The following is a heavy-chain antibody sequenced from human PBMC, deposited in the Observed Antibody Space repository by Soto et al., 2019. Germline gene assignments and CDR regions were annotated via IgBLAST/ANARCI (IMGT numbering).Heavy chain of an antibody. CDR2: ISGSGGGT. V-gene: IGHV3-23*01. CDR3: AKYYGDYGRYYYYYGMDV. J-gene: IGHJ6*02. CDR1: GFTFSSYA. D-gene: IGHD4-17*01. Sequence: EVQLLESGGGLVQPGGSLRLSCAASGFTFSSYAMSWVRQAPGKGLEWVSAISGSGGGTYYADSVKGRFTISRDNSKNTLYLQMISLRAEDTAVYYCAKYYGDYGRYYYYYGMDVWGQGTTVTVSS.